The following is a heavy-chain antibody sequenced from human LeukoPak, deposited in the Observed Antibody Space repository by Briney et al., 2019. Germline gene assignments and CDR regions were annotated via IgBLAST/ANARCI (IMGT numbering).Heavy chain of an antibody. Sequence: SETLSLTCALSGGSIGTFYWGWIRQPPGKGLEWIGWVYYSGTTEYTKYNASLKSRVTISLDTSKKQFSLILTSVIAADTALYYCAREKGSGLGYGMDVWGQGTSVTVS. V-gene: IGHV4-59*12. CDR1: GGSIGTFY. J-gene: IGHJ6*02. D-gene: IGHD6-19*01. CDR3: AREKGSGLGYGMDV. CDR2: VYYSGTTEYT.